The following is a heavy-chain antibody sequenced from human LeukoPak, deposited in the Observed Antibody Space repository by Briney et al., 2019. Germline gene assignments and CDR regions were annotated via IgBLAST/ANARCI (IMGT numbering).Heavy chain of an antibody. Sequence: GGSLRLSCAASGFTFRTYAMSWVRQAPGKGLEWVSAISGSGGTTYYVDSVKGRFTISRDNSKNTLYLQMNSLRAEDTAVYYCAKDYYDSGNFYSNYWGQGTLVTVSS. V-gene: IGHV3-23*01. CDR2: ISGSGGTT. CDR1: GFTFRTYA. CDR3: AKDYYDSGNFYSNY. D-gene: IGHD3-22*01. J-gene: IGHJ4*02.